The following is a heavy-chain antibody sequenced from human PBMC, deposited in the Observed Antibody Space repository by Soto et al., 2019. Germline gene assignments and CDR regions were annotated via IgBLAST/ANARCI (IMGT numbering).Heavy chain of an antibody. D-gene: IGHD2-2*01. J-gene: IGHJ6*01. V-gene: IGHV4-31*03. Sequence: QVQLQESGPGLVKPSQTLSLACTVSGGSINSDVYYWSWIRQHPGKGLEWIGYIYYSGSTYYNPSLKSRITISIDTSKNQFSLRLSSVTVADTAVYYCARGRVVLVPADERAYFYGMDVW. CDR2: IYYSGST. CDR3: ARGRVVLVPADERAYFYGMDV. CDR1: GGSINSDVYY.